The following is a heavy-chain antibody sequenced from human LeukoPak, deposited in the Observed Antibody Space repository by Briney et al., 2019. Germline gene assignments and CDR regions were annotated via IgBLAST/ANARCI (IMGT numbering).Heavy chain of an antibody. Sequence: PSETLSLTCTVSGGSISSGDYYWSWIRQPPGKGLEWIGYIYYSGSTYYNPSLKSRVTISVDTSKNQFSLRLSSVTAADTAVYYCAREGAVAGFDYWGQGTLVTVSS. CDR3: AREGAVAGFDY. CDR2: IYYSGST. CDR1: GGSISSGDYY. J-gene: IGHJ4*02. D-gene: IGHD6-19*01. V-gene: IGHV4-30-4*02.